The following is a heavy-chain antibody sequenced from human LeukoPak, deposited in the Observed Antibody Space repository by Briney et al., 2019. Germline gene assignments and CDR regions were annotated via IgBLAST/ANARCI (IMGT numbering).Heavy chain of an antibody. CDR3: AGRGPSGNY. V-gene: IGHV1-24*01. J-gene: IGHJ4*02. CDR1: GYSLTELT. CDR2: FDPQSGER. D-gene: IGHD4-23*01. Sequence: ASVKVSRKVSGYSLTELTMHWVRQAPGQGLEWMGGFDPQSGERVYSQKYQGRLTVTDDTSTDTAKMELSSLRSEDTAMYYCAGRGPSGNYWGKGPLVIVSS.